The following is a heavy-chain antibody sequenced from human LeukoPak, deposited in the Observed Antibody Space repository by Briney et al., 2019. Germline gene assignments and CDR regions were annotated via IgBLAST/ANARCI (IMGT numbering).Heavy chain of an antibody. V-gene: IGHV2-5*02. CDR2: IYWDDDK. Sequence: SGPTLVNPTQTLTLTCTFSGFSLSTSGVAVGWIRQPPGKALEWLALIYWDDDKRYSPSLKSRLTITKDTSKNQVALTMTNMDPVDTATYYCAHSLWFGDLLPYFDYWGQGTLVTVSS. D-gene: IGHD3-10*01. CDR3: AHSLWFGDLLPYFDY. J-gene: IGHJ4*02. CDR1: GFSLSTSGVA.